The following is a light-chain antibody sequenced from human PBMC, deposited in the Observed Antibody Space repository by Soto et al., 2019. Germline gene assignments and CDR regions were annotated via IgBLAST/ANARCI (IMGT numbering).Light chain of an antibody. CDR1: ETIRGL. CDR2: DTS. Sequence: EIVLTQSPATLSLSPGEIATLSCRASETIRGLLAWYQQRPGQPPRLLIYDTSNRATGIPDSFSGSGSGTDFTLTISRLEPEDFAVYYCQQYGSSITFGQGTRLEIK. J-gene: IGKJ5*01. CDR3: QQYGSSIT. V-gene: IGKV3-20*01.